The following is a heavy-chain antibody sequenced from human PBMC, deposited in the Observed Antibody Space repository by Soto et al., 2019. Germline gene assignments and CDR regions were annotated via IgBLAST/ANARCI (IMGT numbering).Heavy chain of an antibody. CDR2: IYHSGST. CDR3: ARTAQVPGYCSSTSCSYYYYYMDV. D-gene: IGHD2-2*01. Sequence: PSETLSLTCAVSSGSISSSNWWIWVRQPPGKGLEWIGEIYHSGSTNYNPSLKSRVTISVDKSKNQFSLKLSSVTAADTAVYYCARTAQVPGYCSSTSCSYYYYYMDVWGKGTTVTVSS. V-gene: IGHV4-4*02. CDR1: SGSISSSNW. J-gene: IGHJ6*03.